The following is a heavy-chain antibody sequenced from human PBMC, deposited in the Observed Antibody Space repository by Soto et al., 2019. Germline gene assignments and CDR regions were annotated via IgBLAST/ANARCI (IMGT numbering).Heavy chain of an antibody. J-gene: IGHJ4*02. V-gene: IGHV3-33*08. CDR2: IWYDGSNK. Sequence: PGGSLRLSCAASGFTFSNYAMHWVRQAPGKGLEWVAVIWYDGSNKYYADSVKGRFTISRDNSKNTLYLQMNSLRAEDTAVYYCARALVSSSGYYTVLDYWGQGTLVTVSS. CDR1: GFTFSNYA. CDR3: ARALVSSSGYYTVLDY. D-gene: IGHD3-22*01.